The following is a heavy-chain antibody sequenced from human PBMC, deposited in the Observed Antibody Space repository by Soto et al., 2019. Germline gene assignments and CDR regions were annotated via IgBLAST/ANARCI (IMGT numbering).Heavy chain of an antibody. CDR1: GGSISSGGYY. D-gene: IGHD3-10*01. V-gene: IGHV4-31*03. Sequence: QVQLQESGPGLVKPSQTLSLTCTVSGGSISSGGYYWSWIRQHPGKGLEWIGYIYYSGSTYYNPSLKSGVTISVDTSTNQVSLKMSSVTAADTAVYYCARGVTMVRGVIHTPDFDYWGQGTLVTVSS. CDR2: IYYSGST. J-gene: IGHJ4*02. CDR3: ARGVTMVRGVIHTPDFDY.